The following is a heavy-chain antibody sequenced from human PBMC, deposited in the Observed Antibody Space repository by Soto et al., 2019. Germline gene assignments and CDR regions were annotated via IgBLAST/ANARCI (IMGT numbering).Heavy chain of an antibody. V-gene: IGHV2-5*01. CDR1: GFSLSTSGVG. Sequence: ESGPTLVNPTQTLTLTCTFSGFSLSTSGVGVGWIRQPPGKALEWLALIYWNDDKRYSPSLKSRLTITKDTSKNQVVLTMTNMDPVDTATYYCAHRSGIVVVPAYNWFDPWGQGTLVTVSS. CDR2: IYWNDDK. CDR3: AHRSGIVVVPAYNWFDP. D-gene: IGHD2-2*01. J-gene: IGHJ5*02.